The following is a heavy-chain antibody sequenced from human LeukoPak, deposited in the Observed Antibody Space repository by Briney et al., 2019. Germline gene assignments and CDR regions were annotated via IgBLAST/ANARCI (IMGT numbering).Heavy chain of an antibody. Sequence: GASVKVSCNASGYTFIDYQIHWVRQAPGQGLEWMGWINPNSGGTNYAQKFQGRVTMTRDTSINTAYMELNRLRFDDTAVYYCATKIYPGNTSDYSFPWGQGTLVTVSS. CDR3: ATKIYPGNTSDYSFP. J-gene: IGHJ5*02. CDR1: GYTFIDYQ. D-gene: IGHD3-22*01. CDR2: INPNSGGT. V-gene: IGHV1-2*02.